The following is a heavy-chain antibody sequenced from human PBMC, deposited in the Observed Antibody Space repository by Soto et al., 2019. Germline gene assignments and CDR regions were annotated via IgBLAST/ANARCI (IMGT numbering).Heavy chain of an antibody. D-gene: IGHD1-7*01. CDR1: MYSLATEW. V-gene: IGHV5-10-1*01. Sequence: PGGSLNISFASSMYSLATEWICWVRQMPRKGLEWMAAIDPRASYTKYSSSFQGHVTISVDKSISTAYLQWNSLKASDTAIYYCAREKSDLELFNWLDPWGQGTLVTVSS. J-gene: IGHJ5*02. CDR2: IDPRASYT. CDR3: AREKSDLELFNWLDP.